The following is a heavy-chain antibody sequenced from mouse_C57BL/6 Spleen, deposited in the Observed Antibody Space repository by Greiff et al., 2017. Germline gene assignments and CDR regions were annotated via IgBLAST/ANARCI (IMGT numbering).Heavy chain of an antibody. V-gene: IGHV1-53*01. CDR3: ARCRHYDYPYAMDY. Sequence: QVQLKQPGTELVKPGASVKLSCKASGYTFTSYWMHWVKQRPGQGIEWIGNINPSNGGTNYNEKFKSKATLTVDKSSSTAYMQLSSLTSEDSAVYYCARCRHYDYPYAMDYWGQGTSVTVSS. J-gene: IGHJ4*01. CDR2: INPSNGGT. D-gene: IGHD2-4*01. CDR1: GYTFTSYW.